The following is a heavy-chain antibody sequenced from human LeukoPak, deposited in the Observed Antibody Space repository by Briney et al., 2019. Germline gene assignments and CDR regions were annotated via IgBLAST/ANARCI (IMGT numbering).Heavy chain of an antibody. V-gene: IGHV1-18*01. CDR3: ARATSLGDSNGYYYADS. D-gene: IGHD3-22*01. J-gene: IGHJ5*01. CDR1: GYIFTNYG. Sequence: ASVKVSCKASGYIFTNYGISWVRQAPGQGLEWMGWISGDNDNTYYAQKYQGIVTMTTDTSTNTAYMELRSLRSDDTAVYYCARATSLGDSNGYYYADSWGQGTLVTVSS. CDR2: ISGDNDNT.